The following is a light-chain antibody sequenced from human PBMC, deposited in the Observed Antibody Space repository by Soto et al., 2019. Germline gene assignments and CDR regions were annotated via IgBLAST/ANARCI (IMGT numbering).Light chain of an antibody. Sequence: DIQMTQSPSSLSASVGDRVTITCRASQSISSYLNWYQQKPGKAPKLLIYAASSLQSGVKSRFSGSGSGTDFTLTIRSMKPEDFATYYCKQSYSTPLTVGQGIKV. CDR2: AAS. V-gene: IGKV1-39*01. CDR1: QSISSY. J-gene: IGKJ1*01. CDR3: KQSYSTPLT.